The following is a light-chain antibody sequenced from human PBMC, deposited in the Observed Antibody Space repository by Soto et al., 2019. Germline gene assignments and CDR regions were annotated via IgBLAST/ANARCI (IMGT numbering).Light chain of an antibody. J-gene: IGLJ2*01. CDR1: RSNIGGNA. V-gene: IGLV1-44*01. CDR3: AVWDDNLRVL. CDR2: AND. Sequence: QSVLPQPSSVSGTRGQRVTISCSGSRSNIGGNAVTWYQQVPGTAHKLLIYANDQRPSGISDRFTGSTSSTSASRAISALQSEDEAGSYRAVWDDNLRVLLGGGTKLTV.